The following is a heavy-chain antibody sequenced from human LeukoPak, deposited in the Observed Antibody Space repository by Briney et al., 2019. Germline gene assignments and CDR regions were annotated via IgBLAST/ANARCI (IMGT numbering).Heavy chain of an antibody. CDR1: GYSISSGYY. D-gene: IGHD4-17*01. J-gene: IGHJ6*03. Sequence: SETLSLTCTVSGYSISSGYYWGWIRQPPGKGLEWIGSIYHSGSTYYNPSLKSRVTISVDTSKNQFSLKLSSVTAADTAVYYCARVSPEHGDYYYYMDVWGKGTTVTVSS. CDR2: IYHSGST. CDR3: ARVSPEHGDYYYYMDV. V-gene: IGHV4-38-2*02.